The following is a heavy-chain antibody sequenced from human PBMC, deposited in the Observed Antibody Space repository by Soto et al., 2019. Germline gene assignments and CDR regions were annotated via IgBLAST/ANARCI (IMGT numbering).Heavy chain of an antibody. CDR2: ISAYNGNT. CDR1: GYSFTSYG. V-gene: IGHV1-18*01. J-gene: IGHJ4*02. D-gene: IGHD3-16*02. Sequence: QVQLVQSGAEVKKPGASVKVACKASGYSFTSYGFSWMRQAPGQGLEGLGGISAYNGNTNRAQGFQGRVTMTTDTSTATAYRAPRSLRSDDTAGYCCGRYSPGSRKSAGTDYWVQGNLVTVSS. CDR3: GRYSPGSRKSAGTDY.